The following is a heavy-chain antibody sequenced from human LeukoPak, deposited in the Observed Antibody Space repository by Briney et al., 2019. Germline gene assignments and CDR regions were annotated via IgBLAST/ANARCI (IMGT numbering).Heavy chain of an antibody. J-gene: IGHJ4*02. V-gene: IGHV1-69*13. CDR3: ARGPYYDILGESGEYYFDY. CDR2: ITPLFGTA. CDR1: GGTFSKYT. D-gene: IGHD3-9*01. Sequence: ASVKVSCKASGGTFSKYTISWVRQRPGQGLEWMGGITPLFGTANYAQKFQGRVTITADESASTAYMELRSLRSDDTAVYYCARGPYYDILGESGEYYFDYWGQGTLVTVSS.